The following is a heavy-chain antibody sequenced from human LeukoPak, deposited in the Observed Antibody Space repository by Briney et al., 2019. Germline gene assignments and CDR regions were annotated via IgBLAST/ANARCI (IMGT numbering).Heavy chain of an antibody. J-gene: IGHJ5*02. V-gene: IGHV3-30*01. Sequence: PGGSLRLSCAASGFTFSSYAMHWVRQAPGKGLEWVAVISYDGSNKYYADSVKGRFTISRDNSKNTLYLQMNSLRAEDTAVYYCARGAYDILTGYFNWFDPWGQGTLVTVSS. CDR2: ISYDGSNK. D-gene: IGHD3-9*01. CDR1: GFTFSSYA. CDR3: ARGAYDILTGYFNWFDP.